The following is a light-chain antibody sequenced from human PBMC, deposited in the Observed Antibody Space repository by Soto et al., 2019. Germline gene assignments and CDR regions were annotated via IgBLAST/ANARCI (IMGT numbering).Light chain of an antibody. CDR3: HQYYSSST. CDR1: QDVDNNF. Sequence: EIVLTQSPGTLSLSPGEGATLSCRASQDVDNNFLAWYKQRPGQAPRLLIYASSRRAAGIPDRFSGSGSGTDFTRTISRVGPEDIAVYFCHQYYSSSTFGGGTKVEVK. J-gene: IGKJ4*02. V-gene: IGKV3-20*01. CDR2: ASS.